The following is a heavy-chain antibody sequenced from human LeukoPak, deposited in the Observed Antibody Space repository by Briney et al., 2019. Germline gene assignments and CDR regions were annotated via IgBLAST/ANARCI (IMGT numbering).Heavy chain of an antibody. J-gene: IGHJ4*02. CDR1: GFTFGDYA. CDR2: IRSKLYGETK. CDR3: VRDGQLPLFDY. V-gene: IGHV3-49*03. Sequence: GGSLRLSCTASGFTFGDYAVTWFRQAPGKGLEWVGFIRSKLYGETKEYAASVKGRFNVSRDDSKSIGYLQMNSLKTEDTAVYYCVRDGQLPLFDYWGQGTLVTVSS. D-gene: IGHD4-23*01.